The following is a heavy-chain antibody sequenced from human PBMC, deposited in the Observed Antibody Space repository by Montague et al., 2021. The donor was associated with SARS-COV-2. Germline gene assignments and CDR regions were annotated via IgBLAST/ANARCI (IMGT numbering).Heavy chain of an antibody. J-gene: IGHJ4*02. CDR3: ARAPYYGPGKPYQFDY. Sequence: SETLSLTCTVSGYSINSNYYWGWIRQPPGKGLVWIGCSYHSGTTHYHPSLKSRVTISLDTSNNHFSLKVTSVTAADTAVDYCARAPYYGPGKPYQFDYWGRGTLVTVSS. D-gene: IGHD3-10*01. V-gene: IGHV4-38-2*02. CDR1: GYSINSNYY. CDR2: SYHSGTT.